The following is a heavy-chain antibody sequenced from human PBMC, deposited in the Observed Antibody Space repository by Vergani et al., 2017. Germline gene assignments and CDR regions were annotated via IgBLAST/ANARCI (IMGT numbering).Heavy chain of an antibody. V-gene: IGHV4-61*01. Sequence: QVQLQESGPGLVTPSETLSLTCTVSGGPVSSGSYYWSWIRHPPGKGLEWIGYIYYSRSTNYNPSLKSRVTISVDRSKNQFSLKLSSVTAADTAVYYCASSPAGYSGYDYYWGQGTLVTVSS. D-gene: IGHD5-12*01. CDR1: GGPVSSGSYY. CDR3: ASSPAGYSGYDYY. CDR2: IYYSRST. J-gene: IGHJ4*02.